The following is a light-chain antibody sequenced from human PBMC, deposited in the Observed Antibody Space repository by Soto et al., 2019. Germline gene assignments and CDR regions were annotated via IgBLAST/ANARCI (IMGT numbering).Light chain of an antibody. CDR1: QSISNF. Sequence: EIRTIQSASSLSVSGGDRVIXTCRASQSISNFLNFYHQKPWKAPILLIYSASILQIVFPSRFSYICSVTDFTLTISSLLPEDFAPYYCQQTYSRPCTFGQPTKLGIK. J-gene: IGKJ1*01. CDR2: SAS. CDR3: QQTYSRPCT. V-gene: IGKV1-39*01.